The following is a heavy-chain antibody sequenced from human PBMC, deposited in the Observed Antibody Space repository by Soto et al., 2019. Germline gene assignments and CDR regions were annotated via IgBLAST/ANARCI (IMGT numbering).Heavy chain of an antibody. CDR2: IKQDGSEK. CDR1: GFTFSSYW. D-gene: IGHD7-27*01. J-gene: IGHJ3*02. CDR3: ATQLTGADAFDI. V-gene: IGHV3-7*01. Sequence: GGSLRLSCAASGFTFSSYWMSWVRQAPGKGLEWVANIKQDGSEKYYVDSEKGRFTISRDNAKNSLYLQMNSLIAEDTAVYYCATQLTGADAFDIWGQGTMVTVSS.